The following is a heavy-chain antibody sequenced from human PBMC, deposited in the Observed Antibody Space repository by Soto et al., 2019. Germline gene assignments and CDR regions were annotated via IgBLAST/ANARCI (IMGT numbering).Heavy chain of an antibody. CDR1: GGTFSSYA. CDR3: ARVALYYDILTGYSKTYYYYGMDV. Sequence: SVKVSCKASGGTFSSYAISWVRQAPGQGLEWMGGIIPIFGTANYAQKFQGGVTITADKSTSTAYMELSSLRSEDTAVYYCARVALYYDILTGYSKTYYYYGMDVWGQGTTVTVSS. CDR2: IIPIFGTA. V-gene: IGHV1-69*06. J-gene: IGHJ6*02. D-gene: IGHD3-9*01.